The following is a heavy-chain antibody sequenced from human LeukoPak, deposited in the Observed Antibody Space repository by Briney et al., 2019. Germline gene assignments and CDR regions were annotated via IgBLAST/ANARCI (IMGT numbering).Heavy chain of an antibody. CDR2: ISGSGGST. CDR1: GFTFSSYA. J-gene: IGHJ4*02. V-gene: IGHV3-23*01. D-gene: IGHD6-19*01. CDR3: AETILPGQYSSGWYESYFDY. Sequence: PGGSLRLSCAASGFTFSSYAMSWVRQAPGKGLEWVSAISGSGGSTYYADSVKGRFTISRDNSKNTLYLQMNSLRAEDTAVYYCAETILPGQYSSGWYESYFDYWGQGTLVTVSS.